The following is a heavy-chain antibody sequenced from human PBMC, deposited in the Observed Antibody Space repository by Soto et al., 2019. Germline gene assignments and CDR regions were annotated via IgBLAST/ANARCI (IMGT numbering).Heavy chain of an antibody. CDR2: IIPIFGTA. J-gene: IGHJ3*02. CDR1: GGTFSSYA. V-gene: IGHV1-69*01. Sequence: QVQLVQSGAEVKKPGSSVKVSCKASGGTFSSYAISWVRQAPGQGLEWMGGIIPIFGTATYAQKFQGRVTITADESTSTAYMELSSLRSEDTAVYYCARDLGLPYVLAEDRAFDIWGQGTMVTVSS. D-gene: IGHD2-15*01. CDR3: ARDLGLPYVLAEDRAFDI.